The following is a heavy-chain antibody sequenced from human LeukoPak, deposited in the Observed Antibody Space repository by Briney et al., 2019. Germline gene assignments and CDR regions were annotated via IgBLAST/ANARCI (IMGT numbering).Heavy chain of an antibody. D-gene: IGHD3-22*01. CDR2: IYTSGST. CDR1: GGSISSYY. V-gene: IGHV4-4*09. CDR3: VGGYYYDSSGYPSHFDY. Sequence: SETLSLTCTVSGGSISSYYWSWIRQPPGKGLEWIGYIYTSGSTNYNPSLKSRVTISVDTSKNQFPLKLSSVTAADTAVYYCVGGYYYDSSGYPSHFDYWGQGTLVTVSS. J-gene: IGHJ4*02.